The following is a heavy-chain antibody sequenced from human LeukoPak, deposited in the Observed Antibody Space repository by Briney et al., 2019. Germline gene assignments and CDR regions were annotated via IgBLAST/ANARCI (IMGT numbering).Heavy chain of an antibody. J-gene: IGHJ5*02. V-gene: IGHV4-39*02. Sequence: SETLSLTCTVSGGSIRRNSYYWGWIRQPPGKGLEWIGSINYSGNTYYNPSLKSRVTISVDTSKNQFSLKLSSVTAADTALYYCAGDGVVVPAALSTATWFDPWGQGTLVTVSS. CDR3: AGDGVVVPAALSTATWFDP. CDR1: GGSIRRNSYY. CDR2: INYSGNT. D-gene: IGHD2-2*01.